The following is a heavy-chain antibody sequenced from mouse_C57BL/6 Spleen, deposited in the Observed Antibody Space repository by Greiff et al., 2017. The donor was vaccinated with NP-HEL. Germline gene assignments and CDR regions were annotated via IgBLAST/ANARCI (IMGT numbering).Heavy chain of an antibody. CDR3: ARWYYGNYYAMDY. CDR2: IYPGDGDT. V-gene: IGHV1-82*01. D-gene: IGHD2-1*01. J-gene: IGHJ4*01. CDR1: GYAFSSSW. Sequence: VQLQQSGPELVKPGASVKISCKASGYAFSSSWMNWVKQRPGKGLEWIGRIYPGDGDTNYNGKFKGKATLTADKSSSTAYMQLSSLTSEDSAVYFCARWYYGNYYAMDYWGQGTSVTVSS.